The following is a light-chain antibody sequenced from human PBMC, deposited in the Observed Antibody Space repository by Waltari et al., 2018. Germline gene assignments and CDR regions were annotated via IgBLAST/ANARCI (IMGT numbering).Light chain of an antibody. CDR2: DVN. CDR3: SSYGGSDNLV. CDR1: SSDVGGYNY. J-gene: IGLJ2*01. Sequence: QSALTQPPSASGSPGQSVTISCTGSSSDVGGYNYVSWYQQYPGKAPKLMSYDVNKRPSGVPDRFSGSKSGNTASLTVSGLQTDDEADYYCSSYGGSDNLVFGGGTKLTVL. V-gene: IGLV2-8*01.